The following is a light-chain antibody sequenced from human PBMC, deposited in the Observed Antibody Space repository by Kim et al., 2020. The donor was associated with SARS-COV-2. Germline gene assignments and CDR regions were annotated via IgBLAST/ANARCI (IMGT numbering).Light chain of an antibody. CDR3: QQYANWPS. Sequence: YVSPGERAALSCRASESVRSYLAWYQQRPGQAPSLLIYAASTRATGIPARFSGSGSGTEFTLPISSLQSEDFAVYYCQQYANWPSFGGGTKVDIK. CDR2: AAS. V-gene: IGKV3-15*01. CDR1: ESVRSY. J-gene: IGKJ4*01.